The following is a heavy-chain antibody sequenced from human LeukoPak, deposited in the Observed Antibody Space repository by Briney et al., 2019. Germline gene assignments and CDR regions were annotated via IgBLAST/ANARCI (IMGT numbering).Heavy chain of an antibody. Sequence: PSETLSLTCTVSGYPISSGYYWGWIRQPPGKGLEWIGSIYHSGSTYYNPSLKSRVTISVDTSKNQFSLKLSSVTAADTAVYYCARGFRKPQAYFDYWGQGTLVTVSS. D-gene: IGHD3-10*01. V-gene: IGHV4-38-2*02. CDR3: ARGFRKPQAYFDY. J-gene: IGHJ4*02. CDR2: IYHSGST. CDR1: GYPISSGYY.